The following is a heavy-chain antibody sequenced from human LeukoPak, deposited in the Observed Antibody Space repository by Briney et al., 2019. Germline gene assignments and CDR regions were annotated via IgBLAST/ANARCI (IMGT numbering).Heavy chain of an antibody. V-gene: IGHV1-2*02. CDR1: GYTFTGYY. Sequence: ASVKVSCEASGYTFTGYYMHWVRQAPGQGLEWMGWINPNSGGTNYAQKFQGRVTMTRDTSISTAYMELSRLRSDDTAVYYCARDSYGDYRTAYFDYWGQGTLVTVSS. CDR2: INPNSGGT. CDR3: ARDSYGDYRTAYFDY. D-gene: IGHD4-17*01. J-gene: IGHJ4*02.